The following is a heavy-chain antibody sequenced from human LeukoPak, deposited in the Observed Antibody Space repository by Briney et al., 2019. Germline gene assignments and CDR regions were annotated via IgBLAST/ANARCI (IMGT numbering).Heavy chain of an antibody. CDR1: GGSISSYY. Sequence: SETLSLTCTVSGGSISSYYWSRIRQPPGKGLEWIGYIYYSRSTNHNPSLKSRVTISVDTPKNQFSLKLSSVTAADTAVYYCARYSCPNGVCYYFDYWGQGTLVTVSS. CDR3: ARYSCPNGVCYYFDY. V-gene: IGHV4-59*01. J-gene: IGHJ4*02. CDR2: IYYSRST. D-gene: IGHD2-8*01.